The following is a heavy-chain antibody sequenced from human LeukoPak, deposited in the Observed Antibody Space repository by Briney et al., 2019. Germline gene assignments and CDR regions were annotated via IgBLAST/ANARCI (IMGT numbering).Heavy chain of an antibody. J-gene: IGHJ4*02. V-gene: IGHV3-30*18. D-gene: IGHD3-10*01. CDR1: GFTFSSYG. CDR3: AKTSYGSGEYYFDY. Sequence: GGSLRLSCAASGFTFSSYGMHWVRQAPGKGLEWVAVISYDGSNKYYADSVEGRFTISRDNSKNTLYLQMNSLRAEDTAVYYCAKTSYGSGEYYFDYWGQGTLVTVSS. CDR2: ISYDGSNK.